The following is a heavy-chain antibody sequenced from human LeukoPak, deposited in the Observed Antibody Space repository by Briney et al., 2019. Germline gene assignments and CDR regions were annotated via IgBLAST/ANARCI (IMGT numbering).Heavy chain of an antibody. CDR3: AKDTYSGSYIDY. Sequence: GGSLRLSCAASGFTVSSNYMSWVRQAPGKGLEWVSVIYSGGSTYYADSVKGRFTISRDNSKNTLYLQMNSLRAEDTAVYYCAKDTYSGSYIDYWGQGTLVTVSS. CDR2: IYSGGST. D-gene: IGHD1-26*01. CDR1: GFTVSSNY. J-gene: IGHJ4*02. V-gene: IGHV3-66*01.